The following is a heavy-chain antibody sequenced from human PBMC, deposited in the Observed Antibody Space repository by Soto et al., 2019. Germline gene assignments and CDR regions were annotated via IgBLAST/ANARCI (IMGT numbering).Heavy chain of an antibody. V-gene: IGHV1-18*01. CDR1: GYSFTSYG. CDR2: ISGHTGNT. Sequence: GASVKVSCKASGYSFTSYGISWVRQAPGQGLEWMGWISGHTGNTNYAQRLQGRVTMTTDTSTSTAYMELRSLRSDDTAVYYCARDGITGTTDYYYYYGMDVWGQGTTVTVS. CDR3: ARDGITGTTDYYYYYGMDV. J-gene: IGHJ6*02. D-gene: IGHD1-7*01.